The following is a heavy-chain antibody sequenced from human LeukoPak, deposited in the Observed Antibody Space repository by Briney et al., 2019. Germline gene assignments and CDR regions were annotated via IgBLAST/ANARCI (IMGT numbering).Heavy chain of an antibody. CDR3: VRDWGYDSSGYWQKYFDT. D-gene: IGHD3-22*01. CDR2: INHDGSST. J-gene: IGHJ4*02. CDR1: GFTFTTFW. V-gene: IGHV3-74*01. Sequence: GGSLRLSCAASGFTFTTFWMHWVRHAPGKGLVWVSRINHDGSSTNYADSVKGRFTISRDNAKNTVYLQMNSLRAEDTAVYYCVRDWGYDSSGYWQKYFDTWGQGTLVTVSS.